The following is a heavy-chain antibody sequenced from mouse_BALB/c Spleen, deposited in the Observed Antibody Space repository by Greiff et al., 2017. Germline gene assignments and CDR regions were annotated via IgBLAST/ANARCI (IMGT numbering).Heavy chain of an antibody. Sequence: VQLQQSGAELVKPGASVKLSCTASGFNIKDTYMHWVKQRPEQGLEWIGRIDPANGNTKYDPKFQGKATITADTSSNTAYLQLSSLTSEDTAVYYCARYDGPDYYAMDSWGQGTSVTVSS. CDR2: IDPANGNT. CDR3: ARYDGPDYYAMDS. CDR1: GFNIKDTY. D-gene: IGHD2-3*01. J-gene: IGHJ4*01. V-gene: IGHV14-3*02.